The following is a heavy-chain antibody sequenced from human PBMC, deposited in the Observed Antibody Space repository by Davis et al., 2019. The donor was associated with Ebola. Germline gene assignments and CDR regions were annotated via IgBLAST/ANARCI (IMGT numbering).Heavy chain of an antibody. Sequence: SETLSLPFTLPGGSIGSYYWGWIRQPPGKGLEWIGYIYFIGRTKYNPSLKSRVTMSVDTSKNQFSLRLSSVTAADTAVYYCARIVKYCIDAVCQNWFDPWGQGTLVTVSS. CDR1: GGSIGSYY. J-gene: IGHJ5*02. CDR3: ARIVKYCIDAVCQNWFDP. CDR2: IYFIGRT. D-gene: IGHD2-8*01. V-gene: IGHV4-59*01.